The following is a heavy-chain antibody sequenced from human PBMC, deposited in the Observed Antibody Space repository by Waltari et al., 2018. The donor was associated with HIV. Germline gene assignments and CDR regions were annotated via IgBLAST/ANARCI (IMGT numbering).Heavy chain of an antibody. J-gene: IGHJ2*01. CDR1: GGSISSYS. V-gene: IGHV4-59*01. CDR2: IYYSGST. CDR3: ARDPRPYWYFDL. Sequence: QVQLQESGPGLVKPSETLSLTCTVSGGSISSYSWSWIRQPPGKGLEWIGYIYYSGSTNYNPSLKSRVTISVDTSKNQFSLKLSSVTAADTAVYYCARDPRPYWYFDLWGRGTLVTVSS.